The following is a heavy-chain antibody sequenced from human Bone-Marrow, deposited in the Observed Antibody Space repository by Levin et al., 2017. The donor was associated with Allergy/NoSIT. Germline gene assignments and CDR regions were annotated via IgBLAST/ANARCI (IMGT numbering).Heavy chain of an antibody. CDR3: ARTMRRGSLAWFDP. CDR2: IFSNDEK. J-gene: IGHJ5*02. D-gene: IGHD3-16*01. Sequence: SGPTLVKPTETLTLTCTVSGFSLSNVRMGVSWIRQPPGKALEWLAHIFSNDEKSYSTSLKSRLTISKDTSKSQVVLTMTNMDPVDTATYYCARTMRRGSLAWFDPWGQGTLVTVSS. V-gene: IGHV2-26*01. CDR1: GFSLSNVRMG.